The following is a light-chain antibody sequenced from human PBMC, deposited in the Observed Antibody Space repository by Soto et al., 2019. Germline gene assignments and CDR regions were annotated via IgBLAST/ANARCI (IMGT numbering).Light chain of an antibody. Sequence: DIVMTQAPDSLAVALGERATINCKSSQSVLYNSNNKNYIAWYQQKPGQPPKLLIYWASTRESGVPDRCSGSGSGTDFSLTISTLQTEDVAVYYCPQHYGPPFTCVPGTKVYI. V-gene: IGKV4-1*01. CDR3: PQHYGPPFT. J-gene: IGKJ3*01. CDR2: WAS. CDR1: QSVLYNSNNKNY.